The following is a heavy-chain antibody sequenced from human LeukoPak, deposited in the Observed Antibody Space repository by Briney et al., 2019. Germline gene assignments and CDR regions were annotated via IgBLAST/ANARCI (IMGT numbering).Heavy chain of an antibody. J-gene: IGHJ4*02. CDR3: ATSRAQTLAYCGGDCYSGSDY. CDR2: INADSGGT. D-gene: IGHD2-21*02. Sequence: GASVKVSCKASGYTFPAYYMHWVRQAPGQGLDWLGWINADSGGTNYAQKFQGRVTMTRDPSISTAYMELSWLRSDDTAMYYCATSRAQTLAYCGGDCYSGSDYWGQGTLVSVSS. CDR1: GYTFPAYY. V-gene: IGHV1-2*02.